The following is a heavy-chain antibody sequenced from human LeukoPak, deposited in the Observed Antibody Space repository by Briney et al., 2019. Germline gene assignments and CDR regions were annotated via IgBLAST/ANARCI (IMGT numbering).Heavy chain of an antibody. D-gene: IGHD2-2*01. CDR1: GYTFTFDD. V-gene: IGHV1-2*02. J-gene: IGHJ5*02. Sequence: ASVKVSFKASGYTFTFDDIDLVRQAPAQGLEFMGLINPNNGGTNYAQKFQGRGTMTRDTYISTAYMERSTLRSDETAVYYCASGLVVVPAAMVVVGNWFDHWGQGTLVTVSS. CDR3: ASGLVVVPAAMVVVGNWFDH. CDR2: INPNNGGT.